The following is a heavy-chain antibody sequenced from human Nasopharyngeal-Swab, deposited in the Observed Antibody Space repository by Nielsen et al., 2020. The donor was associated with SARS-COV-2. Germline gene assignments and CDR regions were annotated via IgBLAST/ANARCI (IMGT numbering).Heavy chain of an antibody. J-gene: IGHJ3*02. D-gene: IGHD3-22*01. Sequence: GESLKISCAASGFTFDDYAMHWVRQAPGKGLEWVSLISGDGGSTYYADSVKGRFTISRDNSKNSLYLQMNSLRTEDTALYYCAKESLTMIVVVTPDAFDIWGQGTMVTVSS. CDR1: GFTFDDYA. CDR2: ISGDGGST. V-gene: IGHV3-43*02. CDR3: AKESLTMIVVVTPDAFDI.